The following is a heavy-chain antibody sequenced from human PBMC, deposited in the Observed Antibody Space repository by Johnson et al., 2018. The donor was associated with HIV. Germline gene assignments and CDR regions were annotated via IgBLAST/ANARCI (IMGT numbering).Heavy chain of an antibody. D-gene: IGHD6-19*01. J-gene: IGHJ3*01. V-gene: IGHV3-74*01. CDR3: AREPGYSSGPDAFDL. Sequence: VQLVESGGGLVQPGGSLRLSCAASGFTFSSYAMSWVRQTQGKGLEWVSRINSDGSSTSYADSVKGRITISRDNAKNTLYLQMNSLRAEDTAVYYCAREPGYSSGPDAFDLWGQGTMVTVSS. CDR1: GFTFSSYA. CDR2: INSDGSST.